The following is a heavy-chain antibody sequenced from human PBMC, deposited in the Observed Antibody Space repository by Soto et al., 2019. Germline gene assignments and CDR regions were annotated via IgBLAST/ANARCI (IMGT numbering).Heavy chain of an antibody. CDR1: EFTFENYA. V-gene: IGHV3-9*01. CDR3: AKGLTRVLKLGSLGDNAFDI. Sequence: EVQLVESGGRLVQPGKSLRLSCAASEFTFENYAMHWVRQPPGKGLEWVSGISWNSASLVYADSVKGRFTISRDNTKNSLYLQMNSLRAEDTALYFCAKGLTRVLKLGSLGDNAFDIWGQGTTVTVSS. CDR2: ISWNSASL. D-gene: IGHD2-15*01. J-gene: IGHJ3*02.